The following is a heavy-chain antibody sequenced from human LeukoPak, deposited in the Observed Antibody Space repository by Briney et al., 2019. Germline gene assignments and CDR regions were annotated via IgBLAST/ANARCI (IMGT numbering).Heavy chain of an antibody. Sequence: GGSLRLSCSASGFTFGDYVLIWVRQAPGKGLESVSLLYSTDSGGRDCHADSVRGRFTVSRDISKNTMYLQMNNLRVEDTAVYYCAREDRGTDVWGQGTLVTVPS. CDR3: AREDRGTDV. CDR2: LYSTDSGGRD. CDR1: GFTFGDYV. D-gene: IGHD3-16*01. V-gene: IGHV3-66*01. J-gene: IGHJ3*01.